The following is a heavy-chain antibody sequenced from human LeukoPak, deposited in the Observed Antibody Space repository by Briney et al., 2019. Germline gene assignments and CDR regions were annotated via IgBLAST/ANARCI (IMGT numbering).Heavy chain of an antibody. J-gene: IGHJ4*02. CDR2: IYYSGST. CDR3: ARGRGYCSSTSCLKGQYYFDY. D-gene: IGHD2-2*01. Sequence: PSETLSLTCTVSGGSISSSSYYWGWIRQPPGKGLEWIGSIYYSGSTYYNPSLKSRVTISVDTSKNQFSLKLSSVTAADTAVYYCARGRGYCSSTSCLKGQYYFDYWGQGTLVTVSS. V-gene: IGHV4-39*07. CDR1: GGSISSSSYY.